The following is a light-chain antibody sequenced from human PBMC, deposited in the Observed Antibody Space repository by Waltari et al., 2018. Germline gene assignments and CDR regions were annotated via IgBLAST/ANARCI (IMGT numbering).Light chain of an antibody. J-gene: IGLJ3*02. CDR1: SAHSYYT. CDR3: QTWDTAIQM. Sequence: QLVLTQSPSASASLGASVKLTCTLSSAHSYYTIAWHQQQPERGLRFLMKLDNDGSHIKGDGIPARFSGSSSGAERYLTISSLQPEDEADYYCQTWDTAIQMFGEGTKLTVL. CDR2: LDNDGSH. V-gene: IGLV4-69*02.